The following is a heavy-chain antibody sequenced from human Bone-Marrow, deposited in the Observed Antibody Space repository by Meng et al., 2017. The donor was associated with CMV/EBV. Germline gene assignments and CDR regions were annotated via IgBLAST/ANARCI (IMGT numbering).Heavy chain of an antibody. Sequence: GGSLRLSCAASGFTFSADWMSWIRHIPEKGLEWVANIREDGRDKYYIDSVKGRFAISRDNAKNSLYLQMNSLTAEDTAVYFCVKERLTRSHSSFDSWGQGALIPFSS. CDR2: IREDGRDK. CDR1: GFTFSADW. J-gene: IGHJ4*02. CDR3: VKERLTRSHSSFDS. D-gene: IGHD2-15*01. V-gene: IGHV3-7*01.